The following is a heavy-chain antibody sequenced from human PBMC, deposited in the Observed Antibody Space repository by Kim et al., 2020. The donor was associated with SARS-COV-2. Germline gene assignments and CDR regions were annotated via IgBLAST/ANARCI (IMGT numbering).Heavy chain of an antibody. V-gene: IGHV1-2*02. J-gene: IGHJ6*03. CDR3: ARVDYSYMDV. Sequence: GGTKLGQQFQGRVTMTRDTSINTVYMELSSLTSGDTAVYYCARVDYSYMDVWGTGTSVTVSS. CDR2: GGT.